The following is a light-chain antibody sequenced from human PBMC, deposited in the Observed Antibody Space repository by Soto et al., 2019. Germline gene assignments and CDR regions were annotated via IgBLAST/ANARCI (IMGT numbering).Light chain of an antibody. CDR2: DAS. CDR1: QGVSSY. Sequence: EIVLTQSPATLSLSPGERATLSCRASQGVSSYLAWYQQKPGQAPRLLIYDASSRATGIPARFSGSGSGTDFTLTISSLEPEDFAVYYCQQRSNWPTFGQGTRLEIK. CDR3: QQRSNWPT. V-gene: IGKV3-11*01. J-gene: IGKJ5*01.